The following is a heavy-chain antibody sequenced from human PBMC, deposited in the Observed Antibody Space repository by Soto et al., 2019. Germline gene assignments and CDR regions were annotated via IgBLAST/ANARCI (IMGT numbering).Heavy chain of an antibody. CDR2: INPNGGST. D-gene: IGHD6-19*01. J-gene: IGHJ3*02. V-gene: IGHV1-46*01. Sequence: VMLPYKASEYTLIEYYIHWVRHAPVQGLEWMGIINPNGGSTTYAQKLQGRVTLTRDTSTNTVNMELSRLRSEDTAVYYCAREKWLGRRNDASEIWGKGTIVTVSS. CDR3: AREKWLGRRNDASEI. CDR1: EYTLIEYY.